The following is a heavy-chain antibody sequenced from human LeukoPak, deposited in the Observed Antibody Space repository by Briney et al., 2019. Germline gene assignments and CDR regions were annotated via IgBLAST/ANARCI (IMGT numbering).Heavy chain of an antibody. CDR3: VRVRHGDSFDF. CDR2: IRNKAADYST. V-gene: IGHV3-72*01. J-gene: IGHJ4*02. CDR1: GFTFSSLY. Sequence: GGSLILSCEASGFTFSSLYMDWVRQAPGKGLEWVGRIRNKAADYSTDYASSVKGRFTISRDDSRNSLYLQMSSLKSEDTALYYCVRVRHGDSFDFWGQGTLVTVSS. D-gene: IGHD4-17*01.